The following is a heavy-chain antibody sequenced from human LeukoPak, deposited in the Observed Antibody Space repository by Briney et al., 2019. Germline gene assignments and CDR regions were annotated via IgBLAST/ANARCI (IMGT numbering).Heavy chain of an antibody. CDR2: ISGSGGTT. Sequence: GGSLRLSCAASGFTFNTYAMSWVRQAPGKGLEWVSAISGSGGTTYYADSVKGRFTISRDNSKNTLYLQMNSLRAEDAAVYYCAKYSRPPSIDYWGQGTLVTVSS. CDR1: GFTFNTYA. CDR3: AKYSRPPSIDY. J-gene: IGHJ4*02. D-gene: IGHD6-13*01. V-gene: IGHV3-23*01.